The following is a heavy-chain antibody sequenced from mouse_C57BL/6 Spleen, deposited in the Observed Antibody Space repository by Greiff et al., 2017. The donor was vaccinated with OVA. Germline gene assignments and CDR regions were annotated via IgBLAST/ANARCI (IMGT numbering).Heavy chain of an antibody. CDR1: GYTFTDYE. CDR2: IDPETGGT. D-gene: IGHD2-2*01. J-gene: IGHJ2*01. V-gene: IGHV1-15*01. Sequence: QVQLQQSGAELVRPGASVTLSCKASGYTFTDYEMHWVKQTPVHGLEWIGAIDPETGGTAYNQKFKGKAILTADKSSSTAYMELRSLTSEDSAVYYCTRGVTTGEYYFDYWGQGTTLTVSS. CDR3: TRGVTTGEYYFDY.